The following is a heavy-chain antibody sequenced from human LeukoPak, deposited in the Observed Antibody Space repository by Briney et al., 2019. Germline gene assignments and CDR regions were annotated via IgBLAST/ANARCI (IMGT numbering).Heavy chain of an antibody. Sequence: GGSLRLSCAASGFTFSTYDMNWVRQAPGKGLEWVSYISSSSRTISYADSVKGRFTISRDNAKKSLYLQMNSLRAEDTAVYYCARLRYYAMDVWGQGTTVTASS. CDR2: ISSSSRTI. V-gene: IGHV3-48*01. CDR3: ARLRYYAMDV. J-gene: IGHJ6*02. CDR1: GFTFSTYD.